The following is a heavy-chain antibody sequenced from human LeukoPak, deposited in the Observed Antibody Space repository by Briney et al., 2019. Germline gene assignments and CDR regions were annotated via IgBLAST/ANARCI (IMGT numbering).Heavy chain of an antibody. Sequence: PSETLSLTCNVSGGSITTYHWSWIRQFPGKGLEWIGFIYYNGSTNYNPSLKSRVTISVDTSKNQFSLKLSSVTAADTAVYYCAREVDYDSSGKYYFDYWGQGTLVTVSS. CDR2: IYYNGST. V-gene: IGHV4-59*12. J-gene: IGHJ4*02. CDR1: GGSITTYH. CDR3: AREVDYDSSGKYYFDY. D-gene: IGHD3-22*01.